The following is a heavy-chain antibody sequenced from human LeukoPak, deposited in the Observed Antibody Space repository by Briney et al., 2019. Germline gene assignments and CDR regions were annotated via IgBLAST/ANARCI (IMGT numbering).Heavy chain of an antibody. CDR1: GFTFSSYS. V-gene: IGHV3-48*04. D-gene: IGHD3-10*01. Sequence: PGASLRLSCATSGFTFSSYSMNWVRQAPGKGLEWVSYISSNSKTIYYADSVKGRFTISRDNGKKSLNLQMNSLRAEDTAVYYCASEGFGENYFDYWGQGTLVTVSS. CDR3: ASEGFGENYFDY. CDR2: ISSNSKTI. J-gene: IGHJ4*02.